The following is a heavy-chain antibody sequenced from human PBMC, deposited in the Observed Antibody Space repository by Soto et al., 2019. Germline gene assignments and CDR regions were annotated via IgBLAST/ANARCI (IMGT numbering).Heavy chain of an antibody. J-gene: IGHJ2*01. Sequence: QDQLVQSGAEVKKPGSSVKVSCKAPGGTFSSHTFSWVRQAPGQGLEWMGRIIPALGTANYAQKFQVRVTITADESATTVYMELNSLRSEDTAVYYCARHAFGAYWYVDLWGRGTLVPVSS. CDR1: GGTFSSHT. CDR3: ARHAFGAYWYVDL. D-gene: IGHD2-2*01. V-gene: IGHV1-69*08. CDR2: IIPALGTA.